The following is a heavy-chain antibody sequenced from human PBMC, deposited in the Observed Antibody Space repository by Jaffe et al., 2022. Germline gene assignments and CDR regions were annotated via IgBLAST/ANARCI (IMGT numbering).Heavy chain of an antibody. CDR1: GGSFSGYY. CDR3: ARCKVHRGYSFHGSPNHPGIDY. Sequence: QVQLQQWGAGLLKPSETLSLTCAVYGGSFSGYYWSWIRQPPGKGLEWIGEINHSGSTNYNPSLKSRVTISVDTSKNQFSLKLSSVTAADTAVYYCARCKVHRGYSFHGSPNHPGIDYWGQGTLVTVSS. J-gene: IGHJ4*02. D-gene: IGHD5-18*01. V-gene: IGHV4-34*01. CDR2: INHSGST.